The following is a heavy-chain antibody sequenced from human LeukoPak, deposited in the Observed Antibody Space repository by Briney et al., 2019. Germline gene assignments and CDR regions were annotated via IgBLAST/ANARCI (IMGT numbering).Heavy chain of an antibody. CDR1: GFTFSSYA. CDR3: ARTMNYYDSSGPPFQH. Sequence: GRSLRLSCAASGFTFSSYAMHWVRQAPGKGLEWVAVISYDGSNKYYADSVKGRFTISRDNSKNTLYLQMNSLRAEDTAVYYCARTMNYYDSSGPPFQHWGQGTLVTVSS. J-gene: IGHJ1*01. CDR2: ISYDGSNK. D-gene: IGHD3-22*01. V-gene: IGHV3-30-3*01.